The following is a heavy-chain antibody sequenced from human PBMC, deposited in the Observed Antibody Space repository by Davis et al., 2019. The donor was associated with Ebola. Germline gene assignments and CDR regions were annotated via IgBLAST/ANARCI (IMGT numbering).Heavy chain of an antibody. CDR1: GFTFSSYW. V-gene: IGHV3-74*01. Sequence: PGGSLRLSCAASGFTFSSYWMHWVRQAPGKGLVWVSRIKSDGSSTTYADSVKGRFTISRDNAKNTLYLQMNSLRAEDTAVYYCARVASSGYLSYYGMDVWGQGTTVTVSS. CDR2: IKSDGSST. J-gene: IGHJ6*02. CDR3: ARVASSGYLSYYGMDV. D-gene: IGHD3-22*01.